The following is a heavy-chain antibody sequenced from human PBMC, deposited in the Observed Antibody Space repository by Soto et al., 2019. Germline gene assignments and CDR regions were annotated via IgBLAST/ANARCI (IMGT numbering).Heavy chain of an antibody. CDR3: ATKTDCTNGVCYRGWYYYGMDV. J-gene: IGHJ6*02. Sequence: ASVKVSGKVSGYTLTELSMHWVRQAPGKGLEWMGGFDPEDGETIHAQKFQGRVTMTEDTSTDTAYMELSSLRSEDTAVYYCATKTDCTNGVCYRGWYYYGMDVWGQGTTVTVSS. CDR1: GYTLTELS. V-gene: IGHV1-24*01. CDR2: FDPEDGET. D-gene: IGHD2-8*01.